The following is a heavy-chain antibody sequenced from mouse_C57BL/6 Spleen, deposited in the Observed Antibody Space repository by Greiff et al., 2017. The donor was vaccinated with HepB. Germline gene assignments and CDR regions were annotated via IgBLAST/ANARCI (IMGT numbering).Heavy chain of an antibody. J-gene: IGHJ1*03. CDR1: GYSITSGYY. CDR2: ISYDGSN. Sequence: DVKLQESGPGLVKPSQSLSLTCSVTGYSITSGYYWNWIRQFPGNKLEWMGYISYDGSNNYNPSLKNRISITRDTSKNQFFLKLNSVTTEDTATYACARERLDGSSYVTYFDVWGTGTTVTVSS. CDR3: ARERLDGSSYVTYFDV. V-gene: IGHV3-6*01. D-gene: IGHD1-1*01.